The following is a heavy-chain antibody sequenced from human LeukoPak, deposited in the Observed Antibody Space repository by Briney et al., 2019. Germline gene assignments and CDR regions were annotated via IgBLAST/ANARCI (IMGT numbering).Heavy chain of an antibody. Sequence: GGSLRLSCAASGFTFSSYAMSWVRQAPGKGLEWVSAISGSGGSTYYADSVKGRFTISRDNSKNTLYLQINSLRAEDAAVYYCAKARGPFGVVITDFYYWGQGTLVTVSS. D-gene: IGHD3-3*01. CDR2: ISGSGGST. CDR1: GFTFSSYA. CDR3: AKARGPFGVVITDFYY. V-gene: IGHV3-23*01. J-gene: IGHJ4*02.